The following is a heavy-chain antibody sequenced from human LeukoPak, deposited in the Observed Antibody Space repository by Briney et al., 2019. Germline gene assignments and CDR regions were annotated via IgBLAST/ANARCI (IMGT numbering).Heavy chain of an antibody. Sequence: GGSLRLSCAASGFTFSSYGMHWVRQAPGKGLEWVAVISYDGSNKYYADSVKGRFTISRDNSKNTLYLQMNSLRAEDTAVYYCARVKDSYGPGWGFDYWGQGTLVTVSS. V-gene: IGHV3-30*03. CDR1: GFTFSSYG. CDR3: ARVKDSYGPGWGFDY. D-gene: IGHD5-18*01. CDR2: ISYDGSNK. J-gene: IGHJ4*02.